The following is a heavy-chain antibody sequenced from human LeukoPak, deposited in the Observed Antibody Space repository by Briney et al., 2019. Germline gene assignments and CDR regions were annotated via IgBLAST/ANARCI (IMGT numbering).Heavy chain of an antibody. CDR3: AKDSRIAAAGVFDY. Sequence: QSGGFLRLSCATSGFTFSSYAMSWVRQAPGKGLEWVSAISGSGGSTYYADSVKGRFTISRDNSKDTLYLQMNSLRAEDTAVYYCAKDSRIAAAGVFDYWGQGTLVTVSS. CDR1: GFTFSSYA. J-gene: IGHJ4*02. D-gene: IGHD6-13*01. CDR2: ISGSGGST. V-gene: IGHV3-23*01.